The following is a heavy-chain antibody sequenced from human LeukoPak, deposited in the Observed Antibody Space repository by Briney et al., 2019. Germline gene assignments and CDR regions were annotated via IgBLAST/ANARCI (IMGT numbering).Heavy chain of an antibody. CDR1: GGTFSSYA. Sequence: ASVKVSCKASGGTFSSYAISWVRQAPGQGLEWMGGIIPIFGTANYAQKFQGRVTITADESTSTAYMELSSLRSEDTAVYYCASRSSSWYLYYFDYWGQGTLVTVSS. D-gene: IGHD6-13*01. CDR2: IIPIFGTA. CDR3: ASRSSSWYLYYFDY. V-gene: IGHV1-69*13. J-gene: IGHJ4*02.